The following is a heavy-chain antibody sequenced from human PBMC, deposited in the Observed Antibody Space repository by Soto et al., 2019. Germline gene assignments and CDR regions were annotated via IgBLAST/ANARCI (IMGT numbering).Heavy chain of an antibody. D-gene: IGHD3-9*01. CDR1: GFTVSSNY. V-gene: IGHV3-66*01. Sequence: EVQLVESGGGLVQPGGSLRLSCAASGFTVSSNYMSWVRQAPGKGLEWVSVIYSGGSTYYADSVKGRFTISRDNSKNTLYLQMNSLRAEDTAVYYCARGSEVILADPDHYYYYYMDVWGKGTTVTVSS. CDR3: ARGSEVILADPDHYYYYYMDV. J-gene: IGHJ6*03. CDR2: IYSGGST.